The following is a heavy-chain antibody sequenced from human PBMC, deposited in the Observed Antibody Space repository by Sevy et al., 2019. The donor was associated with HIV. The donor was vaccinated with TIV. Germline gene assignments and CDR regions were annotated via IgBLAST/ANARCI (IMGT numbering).Heavy chain of an antibody. V-gene: IGHV3-43*01. D-gene: IGHD3-10*01. Sequence: GGSLRLSCAASGFTFDDYSIHWVRQSPGKGLEWASLISWDGGRTYYADSVKGRFTISRENRKNSLYLQMNSLRPEDTALYYCAKDARRGASSFYLDYWGQGTRVTVSS. CDR1: GFTFDDYS. CDR2: ISWDGGRT. CDR3: AKDARRGASSFYLDY. J-gene: IGHJ4*02.